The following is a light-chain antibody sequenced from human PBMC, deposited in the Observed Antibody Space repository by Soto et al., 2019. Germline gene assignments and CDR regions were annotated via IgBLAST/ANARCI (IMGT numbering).Light chain of an antibody. CDR3: QQYNSWPLT. J-gene: IGKJ4*01. CDR1: ESVANY. V-gene: IGKV3D-15*01. Sequence: EIVMTQSPATLSLSPGERATLSCRASESVANYLAWYQQKPGQAPRLLIYDASSRAAGVPARFSGSGSGTDFTLTISSLQSEDFAVYYCQQYNSWPLTFGGGTRVEIK. CDR2: DAS.